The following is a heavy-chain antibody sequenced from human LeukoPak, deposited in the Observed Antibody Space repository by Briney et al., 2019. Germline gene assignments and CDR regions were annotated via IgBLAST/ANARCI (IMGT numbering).Heavy chain of an antibody. V-gene: IGHV3-23*01. CDR2: ISGFNT. Sequence: GGSLRLSCTTSGFAFSNYAMNWVRQAPGKGPEWVSGISGFNTYYADSVKGRFTIFRDNSKNVLYLQMDRLRAEDTAVYSCAKDVCTSPKCLLYFDSWGQGTLVTVSS. CDR3: AKDVCTSPKCLLYFDS. J-gene: IGHJ4*02. D-gene: IGHD2-8*01. CDR1: GFAFSNYA.